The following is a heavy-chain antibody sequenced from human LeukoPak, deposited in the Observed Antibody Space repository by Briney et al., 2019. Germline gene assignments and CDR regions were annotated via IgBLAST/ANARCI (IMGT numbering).Heavy chain of an antibody. CDR2: INAYNGNT. J-gene: IGHJ4*02. D-gene: IGHD3-16*01. V-gene: IGHV1-18*01. Sequence: AASVKISCKASGYTFTSYGISWVRQAPGQGLEWMGWINAYNGNTNYAQKFQGRVTMTTDTSATTVYMELRSLTSDDTAVYYCARGGSYSGEYCDYWGQGTLVTVSS. CDR1: GYTFTSYG. CDR3: ARGGSYSGEYCDY.